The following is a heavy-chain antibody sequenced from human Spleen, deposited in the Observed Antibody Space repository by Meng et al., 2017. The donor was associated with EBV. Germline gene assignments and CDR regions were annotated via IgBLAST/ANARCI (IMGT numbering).Heavy chain of an antibody. CDR1: GDSIRRSSYY. Sequence: QPQRHGPGPGLVQPSETLSLTCPVSGDSIRRSSYYWAWIRQPPGRGLEWIGSVHYTGSTYYSPSLKSRVTVSVDTSKNQFSLRLTSVTAADTAVYYCARPFPSWQSPRLDPFGAWGQGTLVTVSS. CDR3: ARPFPSWQSPRLDPFGA. CDR2: VHYTGST. J-gene: IGHJ5*02. V-gene: IGHV4-39*01. D-gene: IGHD6-19*01.